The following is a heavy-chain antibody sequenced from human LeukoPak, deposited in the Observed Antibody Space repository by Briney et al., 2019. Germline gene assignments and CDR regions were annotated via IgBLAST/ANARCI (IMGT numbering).Heavy chain of an antibody. J-gene: IGHJ6*02. Sequence: SVKVSCKASGYTFTSYYMHWVRQAPGQGLEWMGRIIPILGIANYAQKFQGRVTITADKSTSTAYMELSSLRSEDTAVYYCARDGLPEGYYYYGMDVWGQGTTVTVSS. V-gene: IGHV1-69*04. D-gene: IGHD3/OR15-3a*01. CDR3: ARDGLPEGYYYYGMDV. CDR1: GYTFTSYY. CDR2: IIPILGIA.